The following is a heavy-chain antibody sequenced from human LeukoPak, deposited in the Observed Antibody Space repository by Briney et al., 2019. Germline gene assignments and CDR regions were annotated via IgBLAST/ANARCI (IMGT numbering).Heavy chain of an antibody. CDR1: GGSISSYY. CDR3: ARSTGWLQPVDY. J-gene: IGHJ4*02. CDR2: IYTSGST. V-gene: IGHV4-4*09. D-gene: IGHD5-24*01. Sequence: SETLSLTCTVSGGSISSYYWSWIRQPPGKGLEWFGYIYTSGSTNYNPSLKSRVTISVDTSKNQFSLKLSSVTAADTAVYYCARSTGWLQPVDYWGQGTLVTVSS.